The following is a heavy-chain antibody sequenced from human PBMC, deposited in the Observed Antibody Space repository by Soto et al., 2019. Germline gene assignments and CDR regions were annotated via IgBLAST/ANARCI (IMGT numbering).Heavy chain of an antibody. V-gene: IGHV3-30*03. CDR1: GFTFSSYG. CDR3: ESSSSSHFDY. J-gene: IGHJ4*02. CDR2: ISYDGSNK. Sequence: QVQLVESGGGVVQPGRSLRLSCAASGFTFSSYGMHWVRQAPGKGLEWVAVISYDGSNKYYADSVKGRFTISRDNSKNTLYLHMNSLRAEDTAVYYCESSSSSHFDYWGQGTLVTVSS. D-gene: IGHD6-6*01.